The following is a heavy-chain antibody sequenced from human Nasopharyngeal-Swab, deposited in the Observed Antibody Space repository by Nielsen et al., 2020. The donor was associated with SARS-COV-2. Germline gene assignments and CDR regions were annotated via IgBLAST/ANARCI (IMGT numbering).Heavy chain of an antibody. Sequence: TLSLTCAVYGGSFSGYYWSWIRQPPGKGLEWIGEINHSGSTNYNPSLKSRVTISVDTSKNQFSLKLSSVTAADTAVYYCARDYYYGSSVFDYWGQGTLVTVSS. CDR1: GGSFSGYY. J-gene: IGHJ4*02. CDR3: ARDYYYGSSVFDY. CDR2: INHSGST. D-gene: IGHD3-22*01. V-gene: IGHV4-34*01.